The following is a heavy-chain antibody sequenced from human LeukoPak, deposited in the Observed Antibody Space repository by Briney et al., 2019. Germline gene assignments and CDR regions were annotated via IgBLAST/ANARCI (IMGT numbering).Heavy chain of an antibody. Sequence: GGSLRLSCAGSGFIFGTTSMSWVRQTPGKGLEWVASINYDGSEKYYVGSVEGRFTISRDSAKKSLFLQMNSLRAEYTAIYYCTRDQHWGQGTLVTVSS. CDR2: INYDGSEK. CDR3: TRDQH. J-gene: IGHJ1*01. CDR1: GFIFGTTS. V-gene: IGHV3-7*01.